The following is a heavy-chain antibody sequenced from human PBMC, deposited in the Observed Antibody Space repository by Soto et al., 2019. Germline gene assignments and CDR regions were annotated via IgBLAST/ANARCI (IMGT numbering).Heavy chain of an antibody. Sequence: GGSLRLSCAASGFTFTRYSMDWVRQAPGKGLEWVSSISSTTNYIYYGDSMKGRFTISRDNAKNSLYLEMNSLRAEDTAVYYCARESEDLTSNFDYWGQGTLVTVSS. CDR2: ISSTTNYI. J-gene: IGHJ4*02. V-gene: IGHV3-21*06. CDR3: ARESEDLTSNFDY. CDR1: GFTFTRYS.